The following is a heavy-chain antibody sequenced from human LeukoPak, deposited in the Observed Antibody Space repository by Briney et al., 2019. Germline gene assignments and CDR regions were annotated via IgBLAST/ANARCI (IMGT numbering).Heavy chain of an antibody. D-gene: IGHD2-2*01. CDR1: GGSINCYY. Sequence: KASENLSLNCTGSGGSINCYYWGWIPPPPGQGLEGIWYIYYSGSTNYNPSLKSRVTISVDTSKNQFSLKLSSVTAADTAVYYCARAGYRSSTSCYAGYFDYWGQGTLVTVSS. V-gene: IGHV4-59*01. CDR2: IYYSGST. CDR3: ARAGYRSSTSCYAGYFDY. J-gene: IGHJ4*02.